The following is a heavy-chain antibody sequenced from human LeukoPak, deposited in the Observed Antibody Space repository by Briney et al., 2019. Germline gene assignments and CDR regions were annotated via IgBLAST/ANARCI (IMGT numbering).Heavy chain of an antibody. CDR3: ATDSPAPPYYDILTGELDY. V-gene: IGHV1-2*04. D-gene: IGHD3-9*01. Sequence: ASVTVSCKASGYTFTGYYMHWVRQAPGQGLEWMGWINPNSGGTNYAQKFQGWVTMTRDTSISTAYMELSRLRSDDTAVYYCATDSPAPPYYDILTGELDYWGQGTLVTVSS. J-gene: IGHJ4*02. CDR2: INPNSGGT. CDR1: GYTFTGYY.